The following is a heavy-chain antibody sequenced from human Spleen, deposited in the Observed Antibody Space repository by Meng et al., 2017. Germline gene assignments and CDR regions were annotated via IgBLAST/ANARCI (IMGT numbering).Heavy chain of an antibody. D-gene: IGHD4-11*01. CDR3: ARGPTTMAHDFDY. CDR1: GGSFSDYY. V-gene: IGHV4-34*01. J-gene: IGHJ4*02. Sequence: GQPQQWGAGLWKPSETLSLTCVVSGGSFSDYYWSWIRQPPGKGLEWIGEINHSGSTNYNPPLESRATISVDTSQNNLSLKLSSVTAADSAVYYCARGPTTMAHDFDYWGQGTLVTVSS. CDR2: INHSGST.